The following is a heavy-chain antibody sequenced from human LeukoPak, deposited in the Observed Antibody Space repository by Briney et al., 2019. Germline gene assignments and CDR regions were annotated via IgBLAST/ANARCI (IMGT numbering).Heavy chain of an antibody. V-gene: IGHV4-59*11. Sequence: SETLSLTCTVSGASISNHYWSWIQQPPGKGLEWIGYVHHNGDTNYNPSLTSRVATSVDTSRNQFSLRLYSVSAADTAVYYCARGSTRADDYWGQGILVTVSS. J-gene: IGHJ4*02. CDR1: GASISNHY. CDR3: ARGSTRADDY. D-gene: IGHD2/OR15-2a*01. CDR2: VHHNGDT.